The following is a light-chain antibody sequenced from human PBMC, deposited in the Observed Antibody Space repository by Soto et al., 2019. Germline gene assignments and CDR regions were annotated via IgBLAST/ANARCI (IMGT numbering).Light chain of an antibody. CDR2: DAS. J-gene: IGKJ1*01. V-gene: IGKV1-5*01. Sequence: DIQMTQSPSALSASVGDRVTITCRASQRISGWLAWFQQKPGKAPKLLIYDASSLESGVPSRFSGSASGTEFTLTITSLQPDDFATYYCQQYVFYRGTFGQGTKVEIK. CDR3: QQYVFYRGT. CDR1: QRISGW.